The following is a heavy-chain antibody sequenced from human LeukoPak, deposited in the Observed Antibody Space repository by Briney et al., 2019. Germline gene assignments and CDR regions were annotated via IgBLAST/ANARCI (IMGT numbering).Heavy chain of an antibody. CDR3: AKDRTVVVPAAISN. CDR2: ISGSGGST. Sequence: GGSLRPSCAASGFTFSSYAMSWVRQAPGKGLEWVSAISGSGGSTYYADSVKGRFTISRDNSKNTLYLQMNSLRAEDTAVYYCAKDRTVVVPAAISNWGQGTLVTVSS. D-gene: IGHD2-2*01. V-gene: IGHV3-23*01. CDR1: GFTFSSYA. J-gene: IGHJ4*02.